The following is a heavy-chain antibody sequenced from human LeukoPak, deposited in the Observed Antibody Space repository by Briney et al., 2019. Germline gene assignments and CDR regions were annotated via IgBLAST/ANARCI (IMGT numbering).Heavy chain of an antibody. CDR2: IRQDGSEK. CDR3: GRGSRISDY. D-gene: IGHD2-15*01. J-gene: IGHJ4*02. V-gene: IGHV3-7*01. Sequence: GGSLRLSCAASGFTFSSYWMSWVRQAPGKGPEWVAHIRQDGSEKDYVDSVKGRFTISRDNAKNSLYLQMSSLRAEDTAVYYCGRGSRISDYWGQGTQVTVSS. CDR1: GFTFSSYW.